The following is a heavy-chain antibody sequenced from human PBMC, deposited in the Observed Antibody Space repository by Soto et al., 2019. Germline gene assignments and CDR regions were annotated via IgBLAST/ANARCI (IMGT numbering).Heavy chain of an antibody. CDR2: ISSSGTTI. J-gene: IGHJ6*03. CDR3: ARDGNHPLHNHHYYYMDV. V-gene: IGHV3-11*01. D-gene: IGHD1-1*01. CDR1: GFTFSDYY. Sequence: QVQLVESGGGLVKPGGSLRLSCAASGFTFSDYYMSWIRQAPGKGLEWVSYISSSGTTIYYADSVKGRFTISRGNAKNSLFLQMNSLRAEDTAVYFCARDGNHPLHNHHYYYMDVWGRATTVTVSS.